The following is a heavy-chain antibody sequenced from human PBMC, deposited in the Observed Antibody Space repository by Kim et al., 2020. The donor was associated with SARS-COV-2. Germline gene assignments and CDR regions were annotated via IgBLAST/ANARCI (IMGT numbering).Heavy chain of an antibody. CDR3: ARVGHLGADYWGAQLYYVDY. D-gene: IGHD7-27*01. CDR2: INSDGSST. J-gene: IGHJ4*02. CDR1: GFTFSRSW. Sequence: GGSLRLSFAASGFTFSRSWMHWVRQAPGKGLVWVSRINSDGSSTSYADSVKGRFTISRDNATNTLYLQMNSLRAEDTAVYYCARVGHLGADYWGAQLYYVDYWGQGTLVTVSS. V-gene: IGHV3-74*01.